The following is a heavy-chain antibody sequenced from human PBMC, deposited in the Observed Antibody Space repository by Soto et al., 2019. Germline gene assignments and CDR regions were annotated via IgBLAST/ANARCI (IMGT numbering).Heavy chain of an antibody. Sequence: GASVKVSCKTSEYRFSSYSIHWVRQAPGQRLEWMGWIIADSGNTKYSQTFQDRLTITRDTYARTVYIHLSSLRSEDTAGHYSGSTNYNPYLKSRLTISVDTSKNQFSLKLTSVTAADTAVYYCAKGGPGITMVRGNAPGWYYYYYYGMDVWGQGTTVTVSS. CDR2: IIADSGNT. V-gene: IGHV1-3*01. CDR3: GSTNYNPYLKSRLTISVDTSKNQFSLKLTSVTAADTAVYYCAKGGPGITMVRGNAPGWYYYYYYGMDV. D-gene: IGHD3-10*01. CDR1: EYRFSSYS. J-gene: IGHJ6*02.